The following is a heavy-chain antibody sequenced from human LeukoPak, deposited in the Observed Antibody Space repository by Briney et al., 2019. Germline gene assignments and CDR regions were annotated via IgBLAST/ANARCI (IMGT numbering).Heavy chain of an antibody. CDR2: INTNTGNP. D-gene: IGHD6-19*01. V-gene: IGHV7-4-1*02. CDR3: ARDRAVAEPTILYYYYGMDV. CDR1: GYTSTSYG. J-gene: IGHJ6*02. Sequence: ASVKVSCKASGYTSTSYGISWVRQAPGQGLEWMGWINTNTGNPTYAQGFTGRFVFSLGTSVSTAYLQISSLKAEDTAVYYCARDRAVAEPTILYYYYGMDVWGQGTTVTVSS.